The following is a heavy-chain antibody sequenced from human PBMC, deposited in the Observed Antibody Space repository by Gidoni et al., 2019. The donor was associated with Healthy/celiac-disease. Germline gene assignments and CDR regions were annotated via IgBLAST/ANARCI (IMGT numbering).Heavy chain of an antibody. CDR3: ARGEDSSGWYYY. D-gene: IGHD6-19*01. CDR1: GGSFSGYY. CDR2: INHSGST. V-gene: IGHV4-34*01. J-gene: IGHJ4*02. Sequence: QVQLQQWGAGLLKPSETLSLTCAVYGGSFSGYYWSWIRQPPGKGLEWIGEINHSGSTNYNPSLKSRVTISVDTSKNQFSLKLSSVTAADTAVYYCARGEDSSGWYYYWGQGTLVTVSS.